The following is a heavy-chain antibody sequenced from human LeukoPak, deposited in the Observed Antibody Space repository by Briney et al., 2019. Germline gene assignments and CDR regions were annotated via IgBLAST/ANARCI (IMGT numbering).Heavy chain of an antibody. V-gene: IGHV3-49*04. CDR3: TRDTYYCDSSGYPDY. CDR2: IRSKAYGGTT. D-gene: IGHD3-22*01. Sequence: GGSLRLSCTASGFTFGDYAMSWVRQAPGKGLEWVGFIRSKAYGGTTEYAASVKGRFTISRDDSKSIAYLQMNSLKTEDTAVYYCTRDTYYCDSSGYPDYWGQGTLVTVSS. CDR1: GFTFGDYA. J-gene: IGHJ4*02.